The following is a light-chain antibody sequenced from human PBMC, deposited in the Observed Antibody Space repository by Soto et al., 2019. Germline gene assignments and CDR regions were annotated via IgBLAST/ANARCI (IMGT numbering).Light chain of an antibody. Sequence: DIVMTQTPLASPVSLGQPASISCRSSQSLEHRDGNTYLSWLQQRPGQPPRLLIYNISNRFSGVPDRFSGSGAGTYFTLKISRVDAEDAGAYYCVQGTQFPHTFGQGTKLEI. V-gene: IGKV2-24*01. J-gene: IGKJ2*01. CDR1: QSLEHRDGNTY. CDR2: NIS. CDR3: VQGTQFPHT.